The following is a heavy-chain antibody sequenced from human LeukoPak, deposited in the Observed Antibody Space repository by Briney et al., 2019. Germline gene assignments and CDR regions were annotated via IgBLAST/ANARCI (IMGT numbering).Heavy chain of an antibody. J-gene: IGHJ4*02. D-gene: IGHD3-10*01. CDR3: ARDSHGGVDY. Sequence: GGSLRLSCAASGFTFSSYWMHWVRQAPGKGLVWVSRINRDGSSTSYADSVKGRFTISRDNAKNTLYLQMNSLRAEDTAVYYCARDSHGGVDYWGQGTLVTVSS. CDR2: INRDGSST. V-gene: IGHV3-74*01. CDR1: GFTFSSYW.